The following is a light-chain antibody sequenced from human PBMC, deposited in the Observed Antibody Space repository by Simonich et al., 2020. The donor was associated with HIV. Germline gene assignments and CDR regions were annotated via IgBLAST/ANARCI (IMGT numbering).Light chain of an antibody. J-gene: IGLJ3*02. Sequence: FMLTQPHSVSESPGKTVTISCTRSSGSIASNYVQWYQQRPGSAPTTVIYEDNQRPSGVPDRFSGSIDSSSNSASLIISGLKTEDEADYYCQSYDSSIRVFGGGTKLTVL. CDR2: EDN. CDR1: SGSIASNY. CDR3: QSYDSSIRV. V-gene: IGLV6-57*03.